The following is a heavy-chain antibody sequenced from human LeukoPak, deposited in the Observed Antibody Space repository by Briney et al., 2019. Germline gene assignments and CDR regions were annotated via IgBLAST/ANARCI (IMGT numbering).Heavy chain of an antibody. CDR3: ARHYYDSSGYTYYFDY. CDR1: GGSISSGGYY. V-gene: IGHV4-31*03. Sequence: SETLSLTCTVSGGSISSGGYYWSWIRQHPGKGLEWIGYIYYSGSTYYNPSLKSRVTISVDTSKNQFSLKLSSATAADTAVYYCARHYYDSSGYTYYFDYWGQGTLVTVSS. D-gene: IGHD3-22*01. CDR2: IYYSGST. J-gene: IGHJ4*02.